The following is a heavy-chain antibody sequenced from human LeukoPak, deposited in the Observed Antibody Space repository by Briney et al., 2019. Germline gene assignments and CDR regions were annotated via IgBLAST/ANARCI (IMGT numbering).Heavy chain of an antibody. D-gene: IGHD3-22*01. V-gene: IGHV3-48*04. J-gene: IGHJ6*03. Sequence: EGSLRLSCAASGFTFSSYSMNWVRQAPGKGLEWVSYISSSGSTIYYADSVKGRFTISRDNAKNSLYLQMNSLRAEDTAVYYCARDSNYYDSRYYYYYYYMDVWGKGTTVTISS. CDR3: ARDSNYYDSRYYYYYYYMDV. CDR2: ISSSGSTI. CDR1: GFTFSSYS.